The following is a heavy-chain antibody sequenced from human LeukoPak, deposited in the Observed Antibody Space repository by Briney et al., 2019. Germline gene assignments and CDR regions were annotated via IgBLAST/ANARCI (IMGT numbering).Heavy chain of an antibody. CDR2: IKQDGSEK. Sequence: GGSLRLSCAASGFTFSSYWMSWVRQAPGKGLEWVANIKQDGSEKYYVDSVKGRFTISRDNAKNSLYLQMNSLRAEDTAVYYCARCPTYYYYYYYMDVWGKGTTVTVSS. CDR3: ARCPTYYYYYYYMDV. V-gene: IGHV3-7*01. D-gene: IGHD2/OR15-2a*01. CDR1: GFTFSSYW. J-gene: IGHJ6*03.